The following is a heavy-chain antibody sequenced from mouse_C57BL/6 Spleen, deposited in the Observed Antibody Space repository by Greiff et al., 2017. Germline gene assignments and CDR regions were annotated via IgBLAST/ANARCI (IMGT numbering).Heavy chain of an antibody. CDR2: IYPGSGST. Sequence: QVQLQQSGAELVKPGASVRMSCKASGYTFTSYWITWVKQRPGQGLEWIGDIYPGSGSTNYNEKFKSKATLTVDTSSYPAYMQLSSLTSVDSAVYCCARKGGLPQYIDVWGTGTSVTVSS. CDR1: GYTFTSYW. CDR3: ARKGGLPQYIDV. J-gene: IGHJ1*03. D-gene: IGHD2-4*01. V-gene: IGHV1-55*01.